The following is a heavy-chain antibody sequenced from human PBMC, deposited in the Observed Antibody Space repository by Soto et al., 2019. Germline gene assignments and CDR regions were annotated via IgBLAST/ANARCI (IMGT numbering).Heavy chain of an antibody. D-gene: IGHD2-2*01. Sequence: ASVTVSCKDSGGTFSSYTISWVRQAPGQGLEWKGRIIPILGIASYAQKFQGRITNTADESTSTAYMELSSLRSDDTAVYYCARGDRDRETGLVPAAIDGMDVWGQGTTVTVSS. CDR3: ARGDRDRETGLVPAAIDGMDV. CDR2: IIPILGIA. V-gene: IGHV1-69*02. CDR1: GGTFSSYT. J-gene: IGHJ6*02.